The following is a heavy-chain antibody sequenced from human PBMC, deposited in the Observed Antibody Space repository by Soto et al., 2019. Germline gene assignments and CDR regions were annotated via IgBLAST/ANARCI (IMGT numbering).Heavy chain of an antibody. CDR1: GYTFTSYG. V-gene: IGHV1-18*01. Sequence: GASVKVSCKASGYTFTSYGISWVRQAPGQGLEWMGWISAYNGNTNYAQKLQGRVTMTTDTSTSTAYMELRSLRSDDTAVYYCARSMQWLGQLHDAFDICGQGQMVTVSS. J-gene: IGHJ3*02. CDR3: ARSMQWLGQLHDAFDI. CDR2: ISAYNGNT. D-gene: IGHD3-10*01.